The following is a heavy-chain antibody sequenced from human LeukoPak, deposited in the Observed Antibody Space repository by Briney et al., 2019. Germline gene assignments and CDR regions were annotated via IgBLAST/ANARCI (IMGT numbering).Heavy chain of an antibody. CDR2: IIPIFGTA. D-gene: IGHD3-3*01. V-gene: IGHV1-69*05. J-gene: IGHJ4*02. CDR3: ARTYYDFWSGSTPELYYFDY. Sequence: VASVKVSCKASGGTFSSYAISWVRQAPGRRLGWVGGIIPIFGTANYAQKFQGRVTITTNESTSTAYMELSSLRSEDTAVYYCARTYYDFWSGSTPELYYFDYWGQGTLVTASS. CDR1: GGTFSSYA.